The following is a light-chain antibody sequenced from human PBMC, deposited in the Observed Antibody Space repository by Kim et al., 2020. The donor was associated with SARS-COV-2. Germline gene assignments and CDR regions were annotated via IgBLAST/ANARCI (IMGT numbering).Light chain of an antibody. V-gene: IGKV1-33*01. CDR3: QQNAAFPIT. CDR2: DVS. CDR1: QVIRKF. J-gene: IGKJ5*01. Sequence: ASVGDRVTITCQATQVIRKFLNWYQQRPGKAPQLLIYDVSNLQRGVPSRFSGSGYGTEFTLTISSLQPEDFATYSCQQNAAFPITFGQGTRLEIK.